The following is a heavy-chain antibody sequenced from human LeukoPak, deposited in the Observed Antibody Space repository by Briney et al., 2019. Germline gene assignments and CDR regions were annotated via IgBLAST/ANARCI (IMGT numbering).Heavy chain of an antibody. V-gene: IGHV3-15*01. D-gene: IGHD6-19*01. CDR1: GFTFSNAW. Sequence: GGSLRLSCAASGFTFSNAWMSWVRQAPGKGLEWDGRIKSRTDGGTTDYAAPVKGRFAISRDDSKNTLYLQMNSLKTEDTAVYYCTTDSTIAVAGSLWFDPWGQGTLVTVSS. J-gene: IGHJ5*02. CDR3: TTDSTIAVAGSLWFDP. CDR2: IKSRTDGGTT.